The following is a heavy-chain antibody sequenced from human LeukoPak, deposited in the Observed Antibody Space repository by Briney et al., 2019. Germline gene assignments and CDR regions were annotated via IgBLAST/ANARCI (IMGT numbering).Heavy chain of an antibody. CDR3: ASTNDNPHLHSRVTIPVDTSKNQFSLKLSSVTAADTAVYYCARRFYSEEWLLYDHFHY. Sequence: SGSLSLTCAVSGGYISSYYRSWIRQAPGKGLEWVGNIYYSGSTKYNVSLKSRVTILVKASKNKFSLQQMSALAADTAVYYCASTNDNPHLHSRVTIPVDTSKNQFSLKLSSVTAADTAVYYCARRFYSEEWLLYDHFHYWGQGTLVTVSS. D-gene: IGHD3-10*01. CDR1: GGYISSYY. V-gene: IGHV4-59*08. CDR2: IYYSGST. J-gene: IGHJ4*02.